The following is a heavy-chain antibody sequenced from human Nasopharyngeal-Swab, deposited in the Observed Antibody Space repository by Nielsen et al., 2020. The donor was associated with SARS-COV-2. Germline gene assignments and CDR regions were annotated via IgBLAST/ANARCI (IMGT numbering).Heavy chain of an antibody. CDR1: GFTFSSYS. J-gene: IGHJ4*02. CDR3: ARSGELRFLEWLNTRPDY. CDR2: ISSSSSYI. Sequence: GGSLRLSCAASGFTFSSYSMNWVRQAPGKGLEWVSSISSSSSYIYYADSVKGRFTISRDNAKNSLYLQTNSLRAEDTAVYYCARSGELRFLEWLNTRPDYWGQGTLVTVSS. V-gene: IGHV3-21*01. D-gene: IGHD3-3*01.